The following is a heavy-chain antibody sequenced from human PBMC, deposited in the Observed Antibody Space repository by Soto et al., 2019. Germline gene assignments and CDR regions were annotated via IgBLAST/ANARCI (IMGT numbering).Heavy chain of an antibody. CDR2: IGWNSGSI. J-gene: IGHJ3*02. D-gene: IGHD4-17*01. CDR3: AKDSVSTSDHAFDI. CDR1: GFTFDDYA. V-gene: IGHV3-9*01. Sequence: VQLVESGGGLVQPGRSLRLSCAASGFTFDDYAMHWVRQAPGKGLEWVSGIGWNSGSIGYADSVKGRFTISRDNAKNSMYLQMNSLRAEDTALYYCAKDSVSTSDHAFDIWGQGTMVTVSS.